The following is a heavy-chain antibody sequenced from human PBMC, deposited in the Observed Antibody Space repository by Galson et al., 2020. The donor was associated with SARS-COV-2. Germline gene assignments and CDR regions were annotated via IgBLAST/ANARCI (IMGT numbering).Heavy chain of an antibody. CDR2: IYYSGST. V-gene: IGHV4-59*01. Sequence: ETSETLSLTCTVSGGSISSYYWSWIRQPPGKGLEWIGYIYYSGSTNYNPSLKSRVTISVDTSKNQFPLKLSSVTAADSAVYYCARGLVGATKAWWFDPWGQGTLVTVSS. CDR1: GGSISSYY. J-gene: IGHJ5*02. D-gene: IGHD1-26*01. CDR3: ARGLVGATKAWWFDP.